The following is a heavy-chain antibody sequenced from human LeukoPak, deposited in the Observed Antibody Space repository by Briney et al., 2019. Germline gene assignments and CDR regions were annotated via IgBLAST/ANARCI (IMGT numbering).Heavy chain of an antibody. V-gene: IGHV1-24*01. CDR3: ATVGNGFYYFDY. Sequence: ASVKVSCKVSGYTLTELSMHWVRQAPGKGLEWMGGFDPEDGETIYAQKFQGRVTMTEDTSTDTAYMELSNLRSEDTAVYYCATVGNGFYYFDYWGQGTLVTVSS. J-gene: IGHJ4*02. CDR2: FDPEDGET. CDR1: GYTLTELS. D-gene: IGHD1-26*01.